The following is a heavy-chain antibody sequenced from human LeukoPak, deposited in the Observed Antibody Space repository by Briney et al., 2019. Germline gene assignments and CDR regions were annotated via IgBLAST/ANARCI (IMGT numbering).Heavy chain of an antibody. CDR2: ISGSGGST. CDR3: ARGAWWFGELPYYFDY. Sequence: GGSLRLSCAASGFTFSSYAMSWVRQAPGKGLEWVSAISGSGGSTYYADSVKGRFTISRDNSKNTLYLQMNSLRAEDTAVYYCARGAWWFGELPYYFDYWGQGTLVTVSS. D-gene: IGHD3-10*01. CDR1: GFTFSSYA. V-gene: IGHV3-23*01. J-gene: IGHJ4*02.